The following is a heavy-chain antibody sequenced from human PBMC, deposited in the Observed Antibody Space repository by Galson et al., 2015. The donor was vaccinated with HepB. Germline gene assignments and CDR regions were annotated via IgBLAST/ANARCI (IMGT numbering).Heavy chain of an antibody. V-gene: IGHV4-39*02. CDR1: GGSISSYSYY. D-gene: IGHD2-15*01. CDR2: IYYRGST. J-gene: IGHJ4*02. Sequence: LSLTCTVSGGSISSYSYYWGWIRQPPGKGLEWIGSIYYRGSTYYNPSLKSRVTISVDTSRNQFSPKLSSVTAADTAVYYCVRERGSGGSTEFGYWGQGTLVTVSS. CDR3: VRERGSGGSTEFGY.